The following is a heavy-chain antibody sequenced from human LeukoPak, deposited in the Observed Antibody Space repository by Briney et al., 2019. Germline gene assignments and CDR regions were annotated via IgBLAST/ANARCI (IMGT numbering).Heavy chain of an antibody. J-gene: IGHJ4*02. V-gene: IGHV3-23*01. CDR2: INTSGGST. CDR3: AKPAKTDYADY. D-gene: IGHD1-14*01. Sequence: GRSLRLSCAASGFTFSSYGMHWVRQAPGKGLEWVSSINTSGGSTYYADSVKGRFTISRDNSKSTLYLQMNSLRAADTALYYCAKPAKTDYADYWGQGTLVTVSS. CDR1: GFTFSSYG.